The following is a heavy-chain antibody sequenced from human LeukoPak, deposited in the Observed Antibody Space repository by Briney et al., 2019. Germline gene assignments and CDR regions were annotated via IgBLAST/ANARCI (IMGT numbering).Heavy chain of an antibody. V-gene: IGHV3-15*01. Sequence: GGSLRLSCVASAFTFSNAWMNWVRQAPGEGLEWVGRIKSKTDGGTTDYAAPVKGRITISRDDSTNTLHLQMNSLKTEDTAVYYCTTSLAGAVTAVYPFDNWGQGTLVTVSS. D-gene: IGHD2-21*02. CDR1: AFTFSNAW. CDR2: IKSKTDGGTT. J-gene: IGHJ4*02. CDR3: TTSLAGAVTAVYPFDN.